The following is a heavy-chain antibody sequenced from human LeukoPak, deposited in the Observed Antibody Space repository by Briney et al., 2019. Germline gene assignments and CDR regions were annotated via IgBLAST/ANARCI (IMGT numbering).Heavy chain of an antibody. V-gene: IGHV6-1*01. CDR3: ARDTGAAISTFDI. Sequence: SQTLSLTCAISGDRVSSNSATWNWLRQSPSRGLEWLGRTYYRSKWFYDYAVSVKSRITVNPDTSKNQFSLQLNSVTPEDTALYYCARDTGAAISTFDIWGQGTMVTVSS. J-gene: IGHJ3*02. CDR2: TYYRSKWFY. D-gene: IGHD5-12*01. CDR1: GDRVSSNSAT.